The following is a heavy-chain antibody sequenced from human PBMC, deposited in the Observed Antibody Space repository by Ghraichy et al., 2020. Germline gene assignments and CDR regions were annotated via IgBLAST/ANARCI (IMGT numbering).Heavy chain of an antibody. J-gene: IGHJ4*02. CDR1: GGSISSYY. D-gene: IGHD3-22*01. V-gene: IGHV4-59*01. Sequence: SETLSLTCTVSGGSISSYYWSWIRQPPGKGLEWIGYIYYSGSTNYNPSLKSRVTISVDTSKNQFSLKLSSVTAADTAVYYCARASKYYYNSSGYLDYWGQGTLVTVSS. CDR2: IYYSGST. CDR3: ARASKYYYNSSGYLDY.